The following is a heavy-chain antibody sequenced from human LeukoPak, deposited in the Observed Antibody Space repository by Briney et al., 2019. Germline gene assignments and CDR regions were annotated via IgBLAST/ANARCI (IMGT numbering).Heavy chain of an antibody. CDR2: MNPNSGNT. V-gene: IGHV1-8*01. CDR3: ARGRVVDDVLGFFDP. CDR1: GYTFTSSD. D-gene: IGHD3-9*01. J-gene: IGHJ5*02. Sequence: ASVKVSCKASGYTFTSSDINWVRQATGQGPEWMGWMNPNSGNTGYTQKFQGRVTLTRDTSISTAYMELSSLRSEDTAVYYCARGRVVDDVLGFFDPWGQGTLVTVSS.